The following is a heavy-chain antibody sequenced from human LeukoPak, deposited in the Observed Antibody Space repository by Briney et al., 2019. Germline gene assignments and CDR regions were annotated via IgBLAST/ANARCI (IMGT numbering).Heavy chain of an antibody. Sequence: GGSLRLSCAASGFTFSSYGMNWVRQAPGKGLEWVSSITSSSSYIYYADSVKGRFTISRDNAKNSLYLQMNSLRAEDTAVYYCARGVATNWFDAWGQGTLVTVSS. J-gene: IGHJ5*02. CDR2: ITSSSSYI. D-gene: IGHD2-15*01. CDR3: ARGVATNWFDA. CDR1: GFTFSSYG. V-gene: IGHV3-21*01.